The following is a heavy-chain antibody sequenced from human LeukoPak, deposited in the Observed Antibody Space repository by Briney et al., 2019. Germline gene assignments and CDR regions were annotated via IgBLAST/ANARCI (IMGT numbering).Heavy chain of an antibody. CDR3: ANVIAASP. CDR1: GGTFSSYA. CDR2: IIPIFGIA. Sequence: SVKVSCKASGGTFSSYAISWVRQAPGQGLEWMGRIIPIFGIANYAQKFQGRVTITADKSTSTAYMELSSLRSEDTAVYYCANVIAASPWGQGTLVTVSS. D-gene: IGHD6-13*01. J-gene: IGHJ5*02. V-gene: IGHV1-69*04.